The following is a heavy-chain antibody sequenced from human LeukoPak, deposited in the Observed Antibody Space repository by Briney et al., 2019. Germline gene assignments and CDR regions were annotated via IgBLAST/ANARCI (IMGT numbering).Heavy chain of an antibody. V-gene: IGHV3-21*01. J-gene: IGHJ4*02. Sequence: GGYLRLSCAASGFTFSSYSMSWVRQAPGKGLEWVSSISSSSSYIYYADSVKGRFTISRDNAKNSLYLQMNSLRAEDTAVYYCAILQAATVDYWGQGTLVTVSS. CDR1: GFTFSSYS. CDR2: ISSSSSYI. CDR3: AILQAATVDY. D-gene: IGHD6-25*01.